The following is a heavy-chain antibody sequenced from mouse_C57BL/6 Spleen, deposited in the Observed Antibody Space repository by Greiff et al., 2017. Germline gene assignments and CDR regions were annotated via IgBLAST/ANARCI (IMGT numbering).Heavy chain of an antibody. Sequence: VQLQQPGAELVKPGASVKLSCKASGYTFTSYWMHWVKPRPGQGLEWIGMIHPNSGSTNYNEKFKSKATLTVDKSSSTAYMQLSSLTSEDSAVYYCARDYGSLFDYWGQGTTLTVSS. V-gene: IGHV1-64*01. CDR1: GYTFTSYW. J-gene: IGHJ2*01. D-gene: IGHD1-1*01. CDR3: ARDYGSLFDY. CDR2: IHPNSGST.